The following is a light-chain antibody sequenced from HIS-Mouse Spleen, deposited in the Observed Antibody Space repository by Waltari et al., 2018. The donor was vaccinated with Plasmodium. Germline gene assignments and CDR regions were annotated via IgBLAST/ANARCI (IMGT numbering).Light chain of an antibody. Sequence: EIVMTQSPATLSVCPGERATLSCRASQSVSSNLAWYQQKPGQAPRLLIYGASTRFSGSGSGTEFTLTISSLQSEDFAVYYCQQYNNWSFTFGPGTKVDIK. J-gene: IGKJ3*01. CDR1: QSVSSN. CDR2: GAS. CDR3: QQYNNWSFT. V-gene: IGKV3-15*01.